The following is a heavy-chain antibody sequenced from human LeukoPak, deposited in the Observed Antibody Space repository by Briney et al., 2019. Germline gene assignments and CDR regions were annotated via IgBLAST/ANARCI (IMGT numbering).Heavy chain of an antibody. CDR1: GGSFSGYY. D-gene: IGHD2-15*01. CDR3: ARPRTNYCSGGSCYSGWFDP. J-gene: IGHJ5*02. CDR2: INHSGST. Sequence: SETLSLTCAVYGGSFSGYYWSWIRQPPGKGLEWIGEINHSGSTNYNPSLKSRVTISVDTSKNQLSLKLSSVTAADTAVYYCARPRTNYCSGGSCYSGWFDPWGQGTLVTVSS. V-gene: IGHV4-34*01.